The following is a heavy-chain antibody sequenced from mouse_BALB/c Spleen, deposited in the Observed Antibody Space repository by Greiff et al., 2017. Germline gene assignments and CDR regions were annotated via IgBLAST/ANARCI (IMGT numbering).Heavy chain of an antibody. J-gene: IGHJ2*01. CDR1: GFTFSSFG. V-gene: IGHV5-17*02. Sequence: EVKLVESGGGLVQPGGSRKLSCAASGFTFSSFGMHWVRQAPEKGLEWVAYISSGSSTIYYADTVKGRFTISRDNPKNTLFLQMTSLRSEDTAMYYCARGDGRFDYWGQGTTLTVSS. D-gene: IGHD2-3*01. CDR2: ISSGSSTI. CDR3: ARGDGRFDY.